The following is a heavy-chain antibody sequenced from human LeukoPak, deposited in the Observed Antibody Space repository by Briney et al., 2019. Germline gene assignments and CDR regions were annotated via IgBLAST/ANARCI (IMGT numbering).Heavy chain of an antibody. Sequence: PSETLSLTCSVSGGSISSSTYYWSWIRQPAGKGLEWIGRIYTSGSTNYNPSLKSRVTMSVDTSKNQFSLKLSSVTAADTAVYYSTTHCSSTSCYGTDYWGQGTLVTVSS. CDR1: GGSISSSTYY. D-gene: IGHD2-2*01. J-gene: IGHJ4*02. V-gene: IGHV4-61*02. CDR2: IYTSGST. CDR3: TTHCSSTSCYGTDY.